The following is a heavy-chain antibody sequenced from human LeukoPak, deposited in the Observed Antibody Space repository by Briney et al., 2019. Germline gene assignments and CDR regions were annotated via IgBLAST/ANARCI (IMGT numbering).Heavy chain of an antibody. V-gene: IGHV4-4*02. Sequence: PSETLSLTCSVSGGSIRSSDWWSWVRQPPGKGLEWIGEIHHSGSTNYNPSLKSRVTISVDTSKNQFSLKLSSVTAADTAVYYCARRKAVRPRDYYFDYWGQGTLVTVSS. CDR1: GGSIRSSDW. D-gene: IGHD6-6*01. CDR2: IHHSGST. J-gene: IGHJ4*02. CDR3: ARRKAVRPRDYYFDY.